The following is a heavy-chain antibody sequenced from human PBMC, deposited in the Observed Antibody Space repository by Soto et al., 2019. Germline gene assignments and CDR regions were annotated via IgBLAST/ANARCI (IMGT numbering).Heavy chain of an antibody. CDR1: GGSISSGGYY. V-gene: IGHV4-31*03. D-gene: IGHD6-13*01. CDR3: AREYRSSWTDY. Sequence: QVQLQEAGPGLVKPSQTLSLTCTVSGGSISSGGYYWSWIRQHPGKGLEWIGYLYYSGSTYYNPSLKSRVTISVDTSKNQFSLKLSSVTAADTAVYYCAREYRSSWTDYWGQGNLVTVSS. CDR2: LYYSGST. J-gene: IGHJ4*02.